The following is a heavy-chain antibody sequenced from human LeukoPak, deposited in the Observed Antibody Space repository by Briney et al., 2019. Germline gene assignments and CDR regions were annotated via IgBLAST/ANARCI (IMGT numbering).Heavy chain of an antibody. Sequence: GESLKISCKISGYILTNNWIGWVRQVPGKGLEWMGLIYPGNSDTKYSPSFQGQVTISVDTSINTAYLQWISLKASDTAMYYCARHPIAAGGAYNWFDPWGQGTLVTVSS. CDR3: ARHPIAAGGAYNWFDP. CDR2: IYPGNSDT. J-gene: IGHJ5*02. CDR1: GYILTNNW. D-gene: IGHD6-13*01. V-gene: IGHV5-51*01.